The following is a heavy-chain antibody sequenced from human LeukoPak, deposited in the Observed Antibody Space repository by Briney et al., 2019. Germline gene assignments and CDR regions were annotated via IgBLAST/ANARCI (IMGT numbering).Heavy chain of an antibody. D-gene: IGHD3-22*01. CDR1: GYTFTSYG. J-gene: IGHJ4*02. CDR3: ATDEGSGYYWYY. Sequence: GASVKVSCKASGYTFTSYGISWVRQAPGQGLEWMGWISAYNGNTNYAQKLQGRVTMTTDTSTSTAYMELSSLRSEDTAVYYCATDEGSGYYWYYWGQGTLVTVSS. V-gene: IGHV1-18*01. CDR2: ISAYNGNT.